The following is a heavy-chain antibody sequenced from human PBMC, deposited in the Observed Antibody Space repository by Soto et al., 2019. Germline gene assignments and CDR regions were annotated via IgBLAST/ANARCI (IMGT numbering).Heavy chain of an antibody. Sequence: PGGSLRLSCAASGFTFSSYAMTWVRQAPGEGLEWVSRISGSGGSTYYADSVKGRFTISRDNSENTLYLQMNSLRAEDTAVYYCAKRYCSGGSCYYLDYWGQGTLVTVSS. CDR2: ISGSGGST. J-gene: IGHJ4*02. CDR3: AKRYCSGGSCYYLDY. V-gene: IGHV3-23*01. D-gene: IGHD2-15*01. CDR1: GFTFSSYA.